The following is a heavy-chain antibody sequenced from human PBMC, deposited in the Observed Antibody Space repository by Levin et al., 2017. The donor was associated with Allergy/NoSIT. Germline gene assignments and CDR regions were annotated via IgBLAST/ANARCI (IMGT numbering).Heavy chain of an antibody. J-gene: IGHJ1*01. CDR1: GGSISSSSYY. CDR3: ARQFCSGGSCDSYFQR. CDR2: IYYSGST. Sequence: SETLSLTCTVSGGSISSSSYYWGWIRQPPGKGLEWIGSIYYSGSTYYNPSLKSLVTISVDTSKNQFSQKLSSVTAADTAVYYCARQFCSGGSCDSYFQRWGQGTLVTVSS. V-gene: IGHV4-39*01. D-gene: IGHD2-15*01.